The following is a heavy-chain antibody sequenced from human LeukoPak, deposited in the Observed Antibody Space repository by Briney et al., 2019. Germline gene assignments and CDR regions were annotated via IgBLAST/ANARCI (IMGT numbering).Heavy chain of an antibody. V-gene: IGHV1-24*01. CDR2: FDPEDGET. D-gene: IGHD6-13*01. J-gene: IGHJ3*02. CDR3: ATDNPGYSTSWYGAFDI. Sequence: ASVKVSCKVSGYTLTELSMHWVRQAPRKGLEWMGGFDPEDGETIYAQKFRGRVIMTEDTSTDTAYMELSSLRSEDTAVYYCATDNPGYSTSWYGAFDIWGQGTMVTVSS. CDR1: GYTLTELS.